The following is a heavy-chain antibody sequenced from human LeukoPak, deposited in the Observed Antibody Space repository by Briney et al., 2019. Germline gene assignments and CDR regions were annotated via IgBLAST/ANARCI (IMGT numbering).Heavy chain of an antibody. D-gene: IGHD3-16*01. Sequence: GGSLRLSCAASGFTFSSYSMNWVRQAPGKGLEWVSSISSSSSYIYYADSVKGRFTISRDNAKNSLYLQMNNLSAEDTAVYYCARGGGYYGMDVWDQGTTVTVSS. V-gene: IGHV3-21*01. CDR2: ISSSSSYI. CDR1: GFTFSSYS. J-gene: IGHJ6*02. CDR3: ARGGGYYGMDV.